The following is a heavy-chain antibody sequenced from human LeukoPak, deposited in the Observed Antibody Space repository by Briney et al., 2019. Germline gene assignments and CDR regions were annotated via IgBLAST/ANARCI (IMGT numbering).Heavy chain of an antibody. CDR2: IYPGDSAT. Sequence: GESLKISCKGSGYRFTSYWIGWVRQMPGKGLEWMGIIYPGDSATRYSPSFQGQVTISADRSISTAYLQWSSLKASDTAIYYCARSEYSGYEGASWGQGTLVTVSS. D-gene: IGHD5-12*01. V-gene: IGHV5-51*01. J-gene: IGHJ5*02. CDR1: GYRFTSYW. CDR3: ARSEYSGYEGAS.